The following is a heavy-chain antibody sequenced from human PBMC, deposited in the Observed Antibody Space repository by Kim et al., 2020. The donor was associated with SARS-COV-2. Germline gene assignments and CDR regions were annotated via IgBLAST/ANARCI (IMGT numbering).Heavy chain of an antibody. CDR1: GYTFSSRA. CDR3: AKYHPSSGWPTFAS. CDR2: INNGGNP. D-gene: IGHD6-19*01. Sequence: GGSLRLSCVDSGYTFSSRAMSWVRQTPGKGLEWVASINNGGNPYYADSVKGRFTVSRDITKATLYLQMNSLIAEDTALYYCAKYHPSSGWPTFASWGQGTLVTVSS. V-gene: IGHV3-23*01. J-gene: IGHJ4*02.